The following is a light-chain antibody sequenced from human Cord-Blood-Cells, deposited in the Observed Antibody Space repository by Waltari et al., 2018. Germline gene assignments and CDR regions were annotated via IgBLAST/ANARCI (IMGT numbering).Light chain of an antibody. CDR1: SSNIGSNY. CDR2: RNK. Sequence: QSVLTQPPSASGTPGQRVTISCSGSSSNIGSNYVYWYQQLPGTAPKLLIYRNKQRPSGIPDRSSGSKSGTSASLAISGLRSEDEADYYCAAWDDSLSGQVFGGGTQLTVL. V-gene: IGLV1-47*01. CDR3: AAWDDSLSGQV. J-gene: IGLJ7*01.